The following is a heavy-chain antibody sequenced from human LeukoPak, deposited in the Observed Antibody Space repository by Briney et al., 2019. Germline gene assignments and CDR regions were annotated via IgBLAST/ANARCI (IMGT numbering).Heavy chain of an antibody. V-gene: IGHV1-18*01. CDR2: ICAYNGNT. Sequence: ASVKVSCTASGYTFTSYGISWVRQAPGQGLEWMGWICAYNGNTNYAQKLQGRVTMTTDTSTSTAYMELRRLRTDDTAVYYCAMGSYGETYYWGQGTLVTVSS. D-gene: IGHD4-17*01. CDR1: GYTFTSYG. CDR3: AMGSYGETYY. J-gene: IGHJ4*02.